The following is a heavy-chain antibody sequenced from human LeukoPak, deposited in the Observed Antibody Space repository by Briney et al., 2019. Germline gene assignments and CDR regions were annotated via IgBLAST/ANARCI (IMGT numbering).Heavy chain of an antibody. D-gene: IGHD4-17*01. Sequence: GGSLRLSCAASGFTFSNYAMIWVRQAPEKGLEWVSAITGSGGGTYYADSVKGRFTISRDNSKNTLYLQMNGLRADDAAVYYCAKDPNGDFIGAFDFWGQGTMVTVSS. V-gene: IGHV3-23*01. J-gene: IGHJ3*01. CDR3: AKDPNGDFIGAFDF. CDR2: ITGSGGGT. CDR1: GFTFSNYA.